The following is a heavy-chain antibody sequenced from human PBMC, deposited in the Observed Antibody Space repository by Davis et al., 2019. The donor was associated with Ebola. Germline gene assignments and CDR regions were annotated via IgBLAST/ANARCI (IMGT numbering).Heavy chain of an antibody. Sequence: GESLKISCAASGFTFSSYWMSWVRQAPGKGLEWVANIKQDGSEKYYVDSVKGRFTISRDNAKNSLYLQMNSLRAEDTAVYYCARVPTRVLFYWYFDLWGRGTLVTVSS. J-gene: IGHJ2*01. D-gene: IGHD3-16*01. CDR2: IKQDGSEK. CDR1: GFTFSSYW. CDR3: ARVPTRVLFYWYFDL. V-gene: IGHV3-7*01.